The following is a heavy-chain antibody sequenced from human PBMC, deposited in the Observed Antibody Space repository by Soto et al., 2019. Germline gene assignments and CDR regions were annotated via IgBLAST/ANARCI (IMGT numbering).Heavy chain of an antibody. V-gene: IGHV3-49*03. J-gene: IGHJ4*02. CDR2: IRSKAYGGTT. CDR1: GFTFGDYA. D-gene: IGHD3-22*01. CDR3: AYYYDSSGYSRFPLDY. Sequence: GGSLRLSCTASGFTFGDYAMSWFRQAPGKGLEWVGFIRSKAYGGTTEYAASVKGRFTISRDDSKSIAYLQMNSLKTEDTAVYYCAYYYDSSGYSRFPLDYWGQGTLVTVSS.